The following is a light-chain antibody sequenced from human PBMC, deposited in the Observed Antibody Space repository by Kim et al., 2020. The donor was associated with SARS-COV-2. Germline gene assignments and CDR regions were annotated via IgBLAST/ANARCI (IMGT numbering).Light chain of an antibody. CDR2: QDT. CDR3: QAWDSSVQVV. Sequence: VAPGETATNTCAGDKLGGTNVCWYQRRPGQPPILVIYQDTERPSEIPERCSGSYSGNTATLTISETQAMDEADYYCQAWDSSVQVVFGGGTQLTVL. CDR1: KLGGTN. J-gene: IGLJ2*01. V-gene: IGLV3-1*01.